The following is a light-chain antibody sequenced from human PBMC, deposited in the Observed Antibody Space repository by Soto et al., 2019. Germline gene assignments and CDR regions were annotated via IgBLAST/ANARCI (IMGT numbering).Light chain of an antibody. V-gene: IGKV1-39*01. Sequence: DIQMTQSPSFLSASVEDRVTITCRASQRIDNFLNWYQQKPGKAPKLLIYGASSLQSGVPSRFSGSGSGTDFTLTITSLQPEDSATYHCQQRYKTSLSSFGQGTKVDIK. CDR2: GAS. J-gene: IGKJ2*01. CDR1: QRIDNF. CDR3: QQRYKTSLSS.